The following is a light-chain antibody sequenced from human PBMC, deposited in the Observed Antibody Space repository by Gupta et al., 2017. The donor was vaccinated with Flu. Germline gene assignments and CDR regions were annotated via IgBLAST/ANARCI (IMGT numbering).Light chain of an antibody. V-gene: IGLV2-14*01. J-gene: IGLJ1*01. Sequence: QSALTQPASVSGSPGQSITISCAGTNSDIGAYNYVSWYQQHPGKAPKLLIFEVTKRPAGVSNRFSGSKSGNTASLTISGLQADAESDYYCSSYSTAATEVFGTGTKVTVL. CDR3: SSYSTAATEV. CDR1: NSDIGAYNY. CDR2: EVT.